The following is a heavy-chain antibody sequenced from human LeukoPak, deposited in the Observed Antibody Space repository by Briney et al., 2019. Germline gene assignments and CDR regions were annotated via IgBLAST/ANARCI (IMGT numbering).Heavy chain of an antibody. CDR1: GFTFSRYS. CDR2: ISGSSSYI. D-gene: IGHD3-16*02. Sequence: GGSLRLSCAASGFTFSRYSMNWVRQAPGKGLEWVSSISGSSSYIYYADSVKGRFTISRHNAKNSLYLQMNSLRAEDTAVYYCARVSAGVIGMKDVFDIWGQGAMVTVSS. V-gene: IGHV3-21*01. CDR3: ARVSAGVIGMKDVFDI. J-gene: IGHJ3*02.